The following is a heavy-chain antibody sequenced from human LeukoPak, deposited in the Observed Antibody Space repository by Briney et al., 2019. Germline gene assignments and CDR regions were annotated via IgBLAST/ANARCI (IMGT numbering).Heavy chain of an antibody. D-gene: IGHD3-10*01. Sequence: TSETLSLTCAVSGYSISSGYYRGWLRPPPGKRQEWIGSIYHSGSTYYKPSLKSRVTISLDTSKNQFSLKLSSVTAADTAVYYCARDTEILWFGESSGAFDIWGQGTMVTVSS. CDR2: IYHSGST. CDR3: ARDTEILWFGESSGAFDI. CDR1: GYSISSGYY. V-gene: IGHV4-38-2*02. J-gene: IGHJ3*02.